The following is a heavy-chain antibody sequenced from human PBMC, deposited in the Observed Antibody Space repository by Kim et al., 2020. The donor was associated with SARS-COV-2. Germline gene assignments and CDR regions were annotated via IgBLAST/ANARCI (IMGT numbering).Heavy chain of an antibody. CDR3: VKDLINAGGTFDS. J-gene: IGHJ4*02. D-gene: IGHD1-1*01. V-gene: IGHV3-23*03. CDR1: GFTFSSHA. Sequence: GGSLRLSCTGSGFTFSSHAMTWVRQAPGKGLVWGSSISSNNINTYYADFVSGRFTISRDNSKNTVYLQMNSLRVEDTAVFYCVKDLINAGGTFDSWGQ. CDR2: ISSNNINT.